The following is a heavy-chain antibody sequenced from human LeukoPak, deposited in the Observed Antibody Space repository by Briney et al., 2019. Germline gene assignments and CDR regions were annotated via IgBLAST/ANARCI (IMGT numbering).Heavy chain of an antibody. CDR2: IYSGGST. J-gene: IGHJ4*02. Sequence: GGSLRLSCAASGFTFGSNYRSWVRQPPGKGLEWVAVIYSGGSTYYADSVKGRFTISRHNSKTTLYLQMNSLRAEDTAVYYCARGVFYYGSGSYFWYYFDYWGQGTLVTVSS. D-gene: IGHD3-10*01. V-gene: IGHV3-53*04. CDR3: ARGVFYYGSGSYFWYYFDY. CDR1: GFTFGSNY.